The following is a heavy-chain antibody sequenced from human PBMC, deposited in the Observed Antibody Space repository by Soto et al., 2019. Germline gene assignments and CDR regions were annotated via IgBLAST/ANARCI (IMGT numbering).Heavy chain of an antibody. CDR1: GYTYSKYR. CDR3: ARGYYDSVA. J-gene: IGHJ5*02. D-gene: IGHD3-22*01. V-gene: IGHV1-18*01. CDR2: IGGYKGNT. Sequence: NLARKGAGYTYSKYRFRWVRQAPGQGLEWMGWIGGYKGNTTYAQKFQGRVTMTSDTSTSTVYMELSSLRSEDTAVYYCARGYYDSVAWGQGTLVTVSS.